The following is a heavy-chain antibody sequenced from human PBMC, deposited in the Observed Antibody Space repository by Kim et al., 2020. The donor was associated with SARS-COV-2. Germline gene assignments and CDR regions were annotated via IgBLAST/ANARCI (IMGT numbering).Heavy chain of an antibody. Sequence: GESLKISCKGSGYSFTSYWISWVRQMPGKGLEWMGRIDPSDSYTNYSPSFQGHVTISADKSISTAYLQWSSLKASDTAMYYCARHEGPITGTMDHAFDIWGQGTMVTVSS. CDR3: ARHEGPITGTMDHAFDI. CDR2: IDPSDSYT. D-gene: IGHD1-20*01. J-gene: IGHJ3*02. CDR1: GYSFTSYW. V-gene: IGHV5-10-1*01.